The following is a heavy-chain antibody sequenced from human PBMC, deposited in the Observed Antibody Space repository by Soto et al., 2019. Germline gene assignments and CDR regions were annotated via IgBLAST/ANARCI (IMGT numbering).Heavy chain of an antibody. CDR2: INHSGST. D-gene: IGHD4-17*01. Sequence: SETLSLTCAVYGGSFSGYYWSWIRQPPGKGLEWIGEINHSGSTNYNPSLKSRVTISVDTSKNQFSLKLSSVTAADTAVYYCATTYGGNTAFPYYFHYWGQGTLVTVSS. V-gene: IGHV4-34*01. CDR3: ATTYGGNTAFPYYFHY. J-gene: IGHJ4*02. CDR1: GGSFSGYY.